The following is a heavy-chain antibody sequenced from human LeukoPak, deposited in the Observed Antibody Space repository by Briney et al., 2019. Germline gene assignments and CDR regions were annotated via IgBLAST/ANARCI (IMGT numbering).Heavy chain of an antibody. J-gene: IGHJ4*02. CDR3: ARDRLGDYDHSGYYDK. V-gene: IGHV3-11*01. CDR2: ICDSGRTV. CDR1: GFTFSDYY. Sequence: KTGGSLILSCAASGFTFSDYYMSWLRQAPGKGLEWVAYICDSGRTVYYADSVKGRFTISRDNAKNSVYLQMNNLRAEDTAVYYCARDRLGDYDHSGYYDKWGQGTLVTVSS. D-gene: IGHD3-22*01.